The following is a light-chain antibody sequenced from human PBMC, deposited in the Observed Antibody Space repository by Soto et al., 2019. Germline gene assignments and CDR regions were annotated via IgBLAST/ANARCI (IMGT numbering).Light chain of an antibody. CDR3: QQYGSSPRT. CDR1: QSVSSSY. V-gene: IGKV3-20*01. Sequence: EIVLTQSPGTLSLSPGERATLSCRASQSVSSSYLAWYQQKPGQAPRLSIYGASSRATGIPDSFSGSGSGTDFTLTITRLEPEDFAVYYCQQYGSSPRTFGQGTKVEIK. J-gene: IGKJ1*01. CDR2: GAS.